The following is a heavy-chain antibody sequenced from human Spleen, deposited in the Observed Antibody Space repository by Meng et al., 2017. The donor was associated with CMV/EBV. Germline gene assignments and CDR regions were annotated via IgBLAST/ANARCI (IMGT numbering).Heavy chain of an antibody. D-gene: IGHD5-18*01. Sequence: SLKISCAASGFTFDDYAMHWVRQAPGKGLGWGSGISWNSGRMGYADSVKGRFTISRDNAKNSLYLQMNSLRAEDMALYYCARDIKGYSYGHFDNWGQGTLVTVSS. CDR3: ARDIKGYSYGHFDN. CDR2: ISWNSGRM. J-gene: IGHJ4*02. CDR1: GFTFDDYA. V-gene: IGHV3-9*03.